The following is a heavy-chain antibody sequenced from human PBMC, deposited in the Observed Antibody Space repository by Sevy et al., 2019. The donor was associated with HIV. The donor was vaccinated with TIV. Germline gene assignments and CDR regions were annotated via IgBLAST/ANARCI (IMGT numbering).Heavy chain of an antibody. V-gene: IGHV3-30*02. D-gene: IGHD2-21*01. CDR3: VKEGGGEGGDH. Sequence: GGSLRLSCAASGFSFSSYGMHWVRQAPGKGLGGMSYIQYDGSNKDYADSVKGRFTISRDNSKNTLYLQMNSLRVEDTAVFYCVKEGGGEGGDHWGQGTLVTVSS. CDR1: GFSFSSYG. CDR2: IQYDGSNK. J-gene: IGHJ4*02.